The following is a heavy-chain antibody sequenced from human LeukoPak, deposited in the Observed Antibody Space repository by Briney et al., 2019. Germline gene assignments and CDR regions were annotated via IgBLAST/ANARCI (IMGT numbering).Heavy chain of an antibody. CDR1: GYSISSGYY. CDR3: ASQQQLVLLDWFDP. Sequence: SETLSPTCTVSGYSISSGYYWGWIRQPPGKGLEWIGNIYHSGSTYYNPSLKSRLTISVDTSKNQFSLKLSSVTAADTAVYYCASQQQLVLLDWFDPWGRGTLVTVSS. V-gene: IGHV4-38-2*02. J-gene: IGHJ5*02. CDR2: IYHSGST. D-gene: IGHD6-13*01.